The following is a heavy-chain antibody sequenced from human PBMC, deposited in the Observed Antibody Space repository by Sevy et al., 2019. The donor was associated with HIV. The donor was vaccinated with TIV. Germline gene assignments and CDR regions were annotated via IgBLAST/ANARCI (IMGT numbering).Heavy chain of an antibody. V-gene: IGHV3-7*01. CDR3: ARLSKIFGVVSRVRPYFDY. CDR2: IKQDGSGK. Sequence: GGSLRLSCAASGFTFSSYWMSWVRQAPGKGLEWVANIKQDGSGKYYVDSVKGRFTISRDNAKSSLYLQMNSLRAEDTAVYYCARLSKIFGVVSRVRPYFDYWGQGTLVTVSS. D-gene: IGHD3-3*01. CDR1: GFTFSSYW. J-gene: IGHJ4*02.